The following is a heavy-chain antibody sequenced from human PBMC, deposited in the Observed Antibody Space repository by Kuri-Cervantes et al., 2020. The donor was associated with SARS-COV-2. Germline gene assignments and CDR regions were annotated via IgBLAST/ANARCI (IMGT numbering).Heavy chain of an antibody. J-gene: IGHJ4*02. V-gene: IGHV3-48*03. Sequence: GGSLRPSCAASGFTFSSYEMNWVRQTPGKGLEWVSYISSTGDTIYYADSVKGRFTISRDNAKNSLYLQMNSLRAEDTAVYYCTRWRVGAKTWGQGTLVTVSS. CDR3: TRWRVGAKT. CDR2: ISSTGDTI. CDR1: GFTFSSYE. D-gene: IGHD1-26*01.